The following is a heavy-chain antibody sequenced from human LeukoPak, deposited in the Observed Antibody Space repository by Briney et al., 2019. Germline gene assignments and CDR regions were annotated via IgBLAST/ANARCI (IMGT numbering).Heavy chain of an antibody. CDR2: IASDGSST. CDR1: GFTFSSYW. CDR3: ARAPLSGNSYSGSYYPDY. Sequence: GGSLRLSCAASGFTFSSYWMNWVRQAPGKGLVRVSRIASDGSSTTYADSVKGRFSISRDNAKNTLYLQMNSLRVEDTAVYYCARAPLSGNSYSGSYYPDYWGQGTLVTVSS. J-gene: IGHJ4*02. D-gene: IGHD1-26*01. V-gene: IGHV3-74*01.